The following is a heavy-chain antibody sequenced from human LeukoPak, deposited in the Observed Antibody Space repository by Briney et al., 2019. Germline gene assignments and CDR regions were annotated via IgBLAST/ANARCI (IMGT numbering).Heavy chain of an antibody. CDR2: IKQDGSEK. J-gene: IGHJ3*02. D-gene: IGHD7-27*01. CDR3: ARDRNWGVPDAFDI. V-gene: IGHV3-7*01. Sequence: GGSLRLSCAASGFTFSSYWMSWVRQAPGKGLEWVANIKQDGSEKYYVDSVKGRFTISRDNAKNSLYLQMNSLRAEDTAVYYCARDRNWGVPDAFDIWGQGTMVTVSS. CDR1: GFTFSSYW.